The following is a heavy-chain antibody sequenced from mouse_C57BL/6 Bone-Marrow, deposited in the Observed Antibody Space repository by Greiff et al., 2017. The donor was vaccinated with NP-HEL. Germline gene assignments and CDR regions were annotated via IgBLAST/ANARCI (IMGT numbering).Heavy chain of an antibody. V-gene: IGHV5-6*02. Sequence: EVKLVESGGDLVKPGGSLKLSCAASGFTFSSYGMSWVRQTPDKRLEWVATISSGGSYTYYPDSVKGRFTISRDNAKNTLYLQVSSLKSEDTAMYYCARRSTMVTFDYWGQGTTLTVSS. J-gene: IGHJ2*01. CDR3: ARRSTMVTFDY. CDR2: ISSGGSYT. CDR1: GFTFSSYG. D-gene: IGHD2-1*01.